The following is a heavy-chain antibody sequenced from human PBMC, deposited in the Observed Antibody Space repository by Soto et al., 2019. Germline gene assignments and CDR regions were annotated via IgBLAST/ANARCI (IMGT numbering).Heavy chain of an antibody. CDR3: ARDYYDSSGYPQLAFDI. CDR1: GFTFSSYA. CDR2: ISYDGSNK. J-gene: IGHJ3*02. Sequence: QVQLVESGGGVVQPGRSLRLSCAASGFTFSSYAMHWVRQAPGKGLEWVAVISYDGSNKYYADSVKGRFTISRDNSKNPLYLQMNSLRAEDTAVYYCARDYYDSSGYPQLAFDIWGQGTMVTVSS. V-gene: IGHV3-30-3*01. D-gene: IGHD3-22*01.